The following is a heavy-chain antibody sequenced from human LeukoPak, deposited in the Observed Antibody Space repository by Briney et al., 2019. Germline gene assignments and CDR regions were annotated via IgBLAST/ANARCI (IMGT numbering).Heavy chain of an antibody. Sequence: GGALRLSCAASEFIFSGYWMNWVRQAPGKGLEWVANIKQDGSEKQYVDSVRGRFTISRDNAKNSLYLQMNSLRVEDTAVYYCARDGFVGAADYWGQGTLVTVSS. D-gene: IGHD6-13*01. V-gene: IGHV3-7*01. CDR1: EFIFSGYW. J-gene: IGHJ4*02. CDR2: IKQDGSEK. CDR3: ARDGFVGAADY.